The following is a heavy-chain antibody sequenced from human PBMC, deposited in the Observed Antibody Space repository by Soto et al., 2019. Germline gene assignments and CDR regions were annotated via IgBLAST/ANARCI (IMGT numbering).Heavy chain of an antibody. D-gene: IGHD2-2*01. CDR2: IYYSGST. V-gene: IGHV4-39*07. Sequence: PSETLSLTCTVSGGSISSSSYYCGWIRQPPGKGLEWIGSIYYSGSTYYNPSLKSRVTISVDTSKNQFSLKLSSVTAADTAVYYCAGSTSHYYYYGMDVWGQGTKVT. J-gene: IGHJ6*02. CDR3: AGSTSHYYYYGMDV. CDR1: GGSISSSSYY.